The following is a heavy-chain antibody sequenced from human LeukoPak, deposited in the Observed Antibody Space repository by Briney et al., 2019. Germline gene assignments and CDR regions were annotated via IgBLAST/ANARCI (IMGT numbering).Heavy chain of an antibody. CDR3: ARGARGYSYGGYYYGMDV. CDR1: GFTFSSYS. V-gene: IGHV3-21*01. J-gene: IGHJ6*04. Sequence: GGSLRLSCAASGFTFSSYSMNWVRQAPGKGLEWVSSISSSSSYIYYADSVKGRFTISRDNAKNPLYLQVNSLRAEDTAVYYCARGARGYSYGGYYYGMDVWGKGTTVTVSS. CDR2: ISSSSSYI. D-gene: IGHD5-18*01.